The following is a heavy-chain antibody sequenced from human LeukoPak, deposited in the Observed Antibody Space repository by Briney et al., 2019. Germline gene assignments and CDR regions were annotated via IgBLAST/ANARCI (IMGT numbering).Heavy chain of an antibody. CDR1: GGSFSGYY. Sequence: SETLSLTCAVYGGSFSGYYWSWIRQPPGRGLEWIGEINHSGNTNYNPSLKSRVTMSVDTSKNQFSLKLSSVTAADTAVYYCARATHSGSLAPFDFWGQGTLVTVSS. J-gene: IGHJ4*02. CDR3: ARATHSGSLAPFDF. D-gene: IGHD1-26*01. V-gene: IGHV4-34*01. CDR2: INHSGNT.